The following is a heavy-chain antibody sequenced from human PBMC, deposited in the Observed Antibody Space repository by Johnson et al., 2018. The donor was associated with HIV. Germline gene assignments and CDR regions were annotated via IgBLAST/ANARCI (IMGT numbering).Heavy chain of an antibody. J-gene: IGHJ3*02. Sequence: MLLVESGGGLVQPGGSLRPSCTASGFTVSTNYMSWVRQAPGTGLEWVSVIYRGGSTYYADSVKGRFAISRDNSKNTLYLQMNSLRAEDTAVYYCASGPPVNAFDIWGQGTMVTVSS. CDR1: GFTVSTNY. CDR3: ASGPPVNAFDI. CDR2: IYRGGST. V-gene: IGHV3-66*01.